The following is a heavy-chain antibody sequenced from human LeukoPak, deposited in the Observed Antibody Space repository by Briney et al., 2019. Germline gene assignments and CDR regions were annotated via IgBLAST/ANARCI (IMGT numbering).Heavy chain of an antibody. V-gene: IGHV3-11*06. CDR1: GFTFSDYY. CDR3: ARDYYDSSGYYGY. J-gene: IGHJ4*02. Sequence: PGGSLRLSCAASGFTFSDYYMSWIRQVPGKGLEWASSISSSSSYIYYADSVKGRFTISRDNAKNSLYLQMNSLRAEDTAVYYCARDYYDSSGYYGYWGQGTLVTVSS. CDR2: ISSSSSYI. D-gene: IGHD3-22*01.